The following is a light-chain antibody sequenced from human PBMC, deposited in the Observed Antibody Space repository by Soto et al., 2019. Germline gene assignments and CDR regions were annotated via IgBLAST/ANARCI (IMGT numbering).Light chain of an antibody. CDR1: QSISSW. CDR2: DAS. CDR3: QQYNSYSPEYT. Sequence: DIQMTQSPSTPSASVGDRVTITCRASQSISSWLAWYQQKPGKAPKLLIYDASSLESGVPSRFSGSGSGTEFTLTISSLQPDDFATYYCQQYNSYSPEYTFGQGTKLEIK. V-gene: IGKV1-5*01. J-gene: IGKJ2*01.